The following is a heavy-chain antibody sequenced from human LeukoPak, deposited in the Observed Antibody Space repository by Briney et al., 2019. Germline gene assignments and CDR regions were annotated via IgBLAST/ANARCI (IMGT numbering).Heavy chain of an antibody. J-gene: IGHJ3*02. V-gene: IGHV4-34*01. D-gene: IGHD4-17*01. Sequence: SETLSLTCAVYGGSFSGYYWSRIRQPPGKGLEWIGEINHSGSTNYNPSLKSRVTISVDTSKNQFSLKLSSVTAADTAVYYCARGLDYGDYLDAFDIWGQGTMVTVSS. CDR2: INHSGST. CDR1: GGSFSGYY. CDR3: ARGLDYGDYLDAFDI.